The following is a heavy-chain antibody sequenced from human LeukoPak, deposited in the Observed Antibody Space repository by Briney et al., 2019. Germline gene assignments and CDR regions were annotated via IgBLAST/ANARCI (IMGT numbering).Heavy chain of an antibody. J-gene: IGHJ4*02. CDR1: GGTFSSYA. CDR2: IIPIFGTA. Sequence: RASVKVSCKASGGTFSSYAISWVRQAPGQGLEWMGGIIPIFGTANYAQKFQGRVTITADESTSTAYMELSSLRSEDTAVYYCAREGWGYSYDKWGQGTLVTVSS. V-gene: IGHV1-69*13. CDR3: AREGWGYSYDK. D-gene: IGHD5-18*01.